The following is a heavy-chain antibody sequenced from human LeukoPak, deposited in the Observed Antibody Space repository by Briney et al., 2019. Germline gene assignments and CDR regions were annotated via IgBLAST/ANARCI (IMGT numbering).Heavy chain of an antibody. V-gene: IGHV1-2*06. D-gene: IGHD3-22*01. Sequence: GASVKVSCKASGYTFTGYYMHWVRQAPGQGLEWMGRINPNSGGTNYAQKFQGRVTITTDESTSTAYMELSSLRSEDTAVYYCARAAEYYYDSSGYSGFDFDYWGQGTLVTVSS. J-gene: IGHJ4*02. CDR3: ARAAEYYYDSSGYSGFDFDY. CDR2: INPNSGGT. CDR1: GYTFTGYY.